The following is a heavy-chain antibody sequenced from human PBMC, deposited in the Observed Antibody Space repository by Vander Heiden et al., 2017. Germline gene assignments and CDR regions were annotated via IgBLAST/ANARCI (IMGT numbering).Heavy chain of an antibody. V-gene: IGHV1-69*01. CDR3: ARVKPTVTTMVYYYYYGMDV. CDR2: IIPIFGTA. D-gene: IGHD4-17*01. Sequence: QVQLVQSGAEVKKPGSSVKVSCKASGATFRSYAISWVRQAPGQGLEWMGGIIPIFGTANYAQKFQGRVTITADESTSTAYMELSSLRSEDTAVYYCARVKPTVTTMVYYYYYGMDVWGQGTTVTVSS. J-gene: IGHJ6*02. CDR1: GATFRSYA.